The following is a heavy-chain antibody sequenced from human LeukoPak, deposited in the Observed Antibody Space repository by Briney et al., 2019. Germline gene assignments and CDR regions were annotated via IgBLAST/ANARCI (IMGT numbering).Heavy chain of an antibody. J-gene: IGHJ5*02. CDR1: GDSIFGSSYY. Sequence: SETLSLTCTVSGDSIFGSSYYWGWITQPSGKGLGWIGSIYYSGSTHYNPSLKSRVTISVDTTKNQFFLRLSSVTATDTAVYYCATYRSITLVRGGHGTEKNNLFDPWGQGTLVTVSS. V-gene: IGHV4-39*01. D-gene: IGHD3-10*01. CDR3: ATYRSITLVRGGHGTEKNNLFDP. CDR2: IYYSGST.